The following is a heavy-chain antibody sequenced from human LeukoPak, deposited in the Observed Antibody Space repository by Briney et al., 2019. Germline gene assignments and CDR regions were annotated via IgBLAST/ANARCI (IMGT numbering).Heavy chain of an antibody. V-gene: IGHV3-7*01. J-gene: IGHJ4*02. CDR1: GFTFSSYW. D-gene: IGHD3-3*01. CDR2: IKQGGSEK. CDR3: ATDRGWRTSGYYLYYFEY. Sequence: GGSLRLSCAISGFTFSSYWMSWVRQAPGKGLEWVANIKQGGSEKYYVDSVRGRFTISRDNTKNLLYLQMSSLRAEDTAVYYCATDRGWRTSGYYLYYFEYWGQGTLVTFSS.